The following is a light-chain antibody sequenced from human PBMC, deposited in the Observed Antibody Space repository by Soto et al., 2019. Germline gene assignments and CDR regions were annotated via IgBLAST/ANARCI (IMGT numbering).Light chain of an antibody. CDR1: QSISSW. Sequence: DLQMTQSPSTLSASVGDRVTSTCRASQSISSWLAWYQQKPGKAPELLIYKASSLESGVPSRFSVSGSGTEFTLTISSLHPYEFATDYYQHYNRYARTFGQGTKVEIK. CDR2: KAS. J-gene: IGKJ1*01. CDR3: QHYNRYART. V-gene: IGKV1-5*03.